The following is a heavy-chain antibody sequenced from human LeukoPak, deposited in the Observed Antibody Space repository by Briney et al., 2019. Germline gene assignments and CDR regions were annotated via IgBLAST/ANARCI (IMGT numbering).Heavy chain of an antibody. Sequence: SETLSLTCAVYGGSFSGYYWSWIRQPPGKGLEWIGEINHSGSTNYNPSLKSRVTISVDTSKNQFSLKLSSVTAADTAVYYCAREASRVGATSSPFDYWGQGTLVTVSS. CDR3: AREASRVGATSSPFDY. J-gene: IGHJ4*02. CDR2: INHSGST. CDR1: GGSFSGYY. V-gene: IGHV4-34*01. D-gene: IGHD1-26*01.